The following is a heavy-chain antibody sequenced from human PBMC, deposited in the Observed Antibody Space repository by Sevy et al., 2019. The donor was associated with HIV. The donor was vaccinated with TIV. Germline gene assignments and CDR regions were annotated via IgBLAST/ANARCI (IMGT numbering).Heavy chain of an antibody. Sequence: ASVKVSCKASGYTFTSYDINWVRQATGQVLAWMGWMNPNSGNKGYAQKFQGRVTMTRNTSISTAYMELSSLRSEDTAVYYCAREANYDFWSSYYYVWGQGTTVTVSS. CDR3: AREANYDFWSSYYYV. CDR1: GYTFTSYD. D-gene: IGHD3-3*01. J-gene: IGHJ6*02. CDR2: MNPNSGNK. V-gene: IGHV1-8*01.